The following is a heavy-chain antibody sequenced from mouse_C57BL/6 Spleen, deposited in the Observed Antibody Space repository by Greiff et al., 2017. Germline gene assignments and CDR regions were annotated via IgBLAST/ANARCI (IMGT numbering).Heavy chain of an antibody. Sequence: VPLQESGPGLVKPSQSLSLTCSVTGYSITSGYYWNWIRQFPGNKLEWMGYISYDGSNNYNPSLKNRISITRDTSKNQFFLKLNSVTTEDTATYYCARDGSSYLYYFDYWGQGTTLTVSS. CDR2: ISYDGSN. CDR3: ARDGSSYLYYFDY. V-gene: IGHV3-6*01. D-gene: IGHD1-1*01. CDR1: GYSITSGYY. J-gene: IGHJ2*01.